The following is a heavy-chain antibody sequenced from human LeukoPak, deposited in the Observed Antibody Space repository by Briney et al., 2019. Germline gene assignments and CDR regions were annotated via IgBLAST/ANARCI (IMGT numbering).Heavy chain of an antibody. D-gene: IGHD6-13*01. CDR1: GGVFTTYA. Sequence: SVKVSCKASGGVFTTYAISWVRQAPGQGLEWMGGIIPFLGTTNYAQKFQGRVTITADESTSTAYMELSSPRSEDTAVYYCARGTSSSWYLLVYWGQGTLVTVSS. J-gene: IGHJ4*02. V-gene: IGHV1-69*01. CDR3: ARGTSSSWYLLVY. CDR2: IIPFLGTT.